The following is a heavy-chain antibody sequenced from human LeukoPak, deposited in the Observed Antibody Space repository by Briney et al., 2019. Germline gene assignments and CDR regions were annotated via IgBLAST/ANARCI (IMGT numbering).Heavy chain of an antibody. D-gene: IGHD3-22*01. J-gene: IGHJ3*02. CDR1: GFTFSSYS. CDR2: ISNSSSTI. Sequence: GGSLRLSCAASGFTFSSYSVNWVRQAPGKGLEWVSYISNSSSTIYYADSVKGRFTISRDNAKNSLYLQMNSLRAEDTAVYYCARVDTMIVVDLDAFDIWGQGTMVTVSS. CDR3: ARVDTMIVVDLDAFDI. V-gene: IGHV3-48*01.